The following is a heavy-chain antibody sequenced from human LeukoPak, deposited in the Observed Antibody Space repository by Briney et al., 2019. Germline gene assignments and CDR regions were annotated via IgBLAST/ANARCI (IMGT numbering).Heavy chain of an antibody. V-gene: IGHV3-74*01. D-gene: IGHD2-2*01. CDR1: GFIFSGYW. CDR2: IKTDGSTT. Sequence: GGSLRLSCAGSGFIFSGYWLHWVRQAPGKGLVWVSRIKTDGSTTYYADSVKDRFTISRDNSKNTLYLQMNSLRAEDTAVYYCAKDRYCSSTSCYGDFDYWGQGTLVTVSS. CDR3: AKDRYCSSTSCYGDFDY. J-gene: IGHJ4*02.